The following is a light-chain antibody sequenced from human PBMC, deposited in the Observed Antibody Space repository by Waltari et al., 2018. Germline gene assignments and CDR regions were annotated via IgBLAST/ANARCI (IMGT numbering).Light chain of an antibody. Sequence: EIVMTQSPATLSVSPVERATLSCRASQSVSSNLAWYQQKPGQTPRLLIYEASTRPTGIPARFSGSGSGTEFTLSISSLQSEDFAVYYCQQYNTWPPITFGQGTRLEIK. J-gene: IGKJ5*01. CDR1: QSVSSN. CDR2: EAS. V-gene: IGKV3-15*01. CDR3: QQYNTWPPIT.